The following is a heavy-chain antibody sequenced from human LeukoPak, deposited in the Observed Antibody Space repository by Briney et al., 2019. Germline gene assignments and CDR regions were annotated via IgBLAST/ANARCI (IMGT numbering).Heavy chain of an antibody. CDR1: GGSISSYY. J-gene: IGHJ4*02. Sequence: SETLSLTCTVSGGSISSYYWSWIRQPPGKGLEWIGYIYYSGSTNYNPSLKSRVTISVDTSKNQFSLKLSSVTAADTAVYYCARGGTGFDYWGQGTLVTVSS. CDR3: ARGGTGFDY. CDR2: IYYSGST. D-gene: IGHD3-10*01. V-gene: IGHV4-59*01.